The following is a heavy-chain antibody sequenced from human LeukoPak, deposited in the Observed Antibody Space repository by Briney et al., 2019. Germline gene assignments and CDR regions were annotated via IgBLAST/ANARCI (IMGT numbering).Heavy chain of an antibody. V-gene: IGHV1-8*03. J-gene: IGHJ6*03. CDR1: GYTFTSYD. Sequence: GASVKVSCKASGYTFTSYDINWVRQATGQGLEWMGRMNPNSGNTGYAQKFQGRVTITRNTSISTAYMELSSLRSEDTAVYYCARGRRVVGATTFRYYYYMDVWGKGTTVTVSS. D-gene: IGHD1-26*01. CDR3: ARGRRVVGATTFRYYYYMDV. CDR2: MNPNSGNT.